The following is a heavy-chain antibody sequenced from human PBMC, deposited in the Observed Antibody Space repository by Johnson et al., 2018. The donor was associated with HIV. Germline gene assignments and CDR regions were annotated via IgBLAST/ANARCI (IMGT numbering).Heavy chain of an antibody. J-gene: IGHJ3*02. D-gene: IGHD3-3*02. CDR1: GITVSSNY. CDR2: IYSGGST. CDR3: ARAHLIFPKNAFDI. V-gene: IGHV3-66*01. Sequence: VQLVESGGGLVRPGGSLRLSCAVSGITVSSNYMSWVRQAPGKGLEWVSVIYSGGSTYSADSVKGRFTITRDNSKNTLYLQMNSLRAEDTAVYYCARAHLIFPKNAFDIWGQGTTVMVSS.